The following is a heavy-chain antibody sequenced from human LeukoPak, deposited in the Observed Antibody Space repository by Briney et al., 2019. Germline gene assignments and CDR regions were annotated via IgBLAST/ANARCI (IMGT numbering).Heavy chain of an antibody. CDR3: VRDNPRCCGVVPANIDDY. J-gene: IGHJ4*02. V-gene: IGHV3-66*01. CDR1: GFTVRDSY. CDR2: IYVSGTT. D-gene: IGHD2-15*01. Sequence: GGSLRLSCAASGFTVRDSYMSWVRQAPGKRLEWLAFIYVSGTTFYAASVKGRFTISRDNAKNSLYLQMHSLSAEDTAVYYCVRDNPRCCGVVPANIDDYWGQGTLVTVSS.